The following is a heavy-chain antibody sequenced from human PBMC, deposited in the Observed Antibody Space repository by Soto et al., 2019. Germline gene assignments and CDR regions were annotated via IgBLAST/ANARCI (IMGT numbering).Heavy chain of an antibody. D-gene: IGHD3-22*01. Sequence: GGSLRLSCAASGFTFSSYSMNWVRQAPGKGLEWVSYISSSSSTIYYADSVKGRFTISRDNAKNSLYLQMNGLRDEDTAVYYCARGSASHHDKPDYYDSSGYYTVAFDIWGQGTMVTVSS. CDR3: ARGSASHHDKPDYYDSSGYYTVAFDI. J-gene: IGHJ3*02. CDR1: GFTFSSYS. V-gene: IGHV3-48*02. CDR2: ISSSSSTI.